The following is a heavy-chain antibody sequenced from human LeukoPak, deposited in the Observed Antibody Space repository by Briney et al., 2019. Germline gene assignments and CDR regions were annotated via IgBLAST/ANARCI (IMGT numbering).Heavy chain of an antibody. CDR3: ARAYDFWSGYYPNWFDP. Sequence: ASVKVSCKASGYTFTSYGISWVRQAPGQGLEWMGWISAYNGNTNYAQKFQGRVTITADESTSTAYMELSSLRSEDTAVYYCARAYDFWSGYYPNWFDPWGQGTLVTVSS. J-gene: IGHJ5*02. CDR2: ISAYNGNT. V-gene: IGHV1-18*01. D-gene: IGHD3-3*01. CDR1: GYTFTSYG.